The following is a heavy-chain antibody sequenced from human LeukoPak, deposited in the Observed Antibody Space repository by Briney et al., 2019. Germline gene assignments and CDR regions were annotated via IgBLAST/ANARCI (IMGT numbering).Heavy chain of an antibody. CDR1: GFTFSSYS. CDR3: AREIVSAVAGNFDY. D-gene: IGHD6-19*01. V-gene: IGHV3-48*04. Sequence: PGGSLRLSCAASGFTFSSYSMSWVRQAPGKGLEWVSYISSSGGTIYYAASVKGRFTISRDNAKNSLYLQMNSLRVEDTAVYYCAREIVSAVAGNFDYWGQGTLVTVSS. CDR2: ISSSGGTI. J-gene: IGHJ4*02.